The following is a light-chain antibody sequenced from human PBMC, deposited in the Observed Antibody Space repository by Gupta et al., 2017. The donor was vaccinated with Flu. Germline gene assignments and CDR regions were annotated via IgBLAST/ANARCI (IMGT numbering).Light chain of an antibody. CDR1: QGISSY. CDR2: AAS. J-gene: IGKJ2*01. Sequence: PSSLSASTGDRVTITCRASQGISSYLAWYQQKPGKAPKLLIYAASTLQSGVPSRFSGSGSGTDFTLTISCLQSEDFATYYCQQYYSYPYTFGQGTKLEIK. V-gene: IGKV1-8*01. CDR3: QQYYSYPYT.